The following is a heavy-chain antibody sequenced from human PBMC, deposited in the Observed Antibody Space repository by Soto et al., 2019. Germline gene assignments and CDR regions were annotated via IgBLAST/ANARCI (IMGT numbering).Heavy chain of an antibody. CDR2: ISAYNGNT. J-gene: IGHJ6*02. D-gene: IGHD6-6*01. CDR1: GYTFTSYG. Sequence: QVQLVQSGAEVKKPGASVKVSCKASGYTFTSYGISWVRQAPGQGLEWMGWISAYNGNTNYAQKRQGRVTMTTDTSTSTAYMELRSLRSDDTAVYYCARERYSSSSSLLWPSSLRDYGMDVWGQGTTVTVSS. V-gene: IGHV1-18*04. CDR3: ARERYSSSSSLLWPSSLRDYGMDV.